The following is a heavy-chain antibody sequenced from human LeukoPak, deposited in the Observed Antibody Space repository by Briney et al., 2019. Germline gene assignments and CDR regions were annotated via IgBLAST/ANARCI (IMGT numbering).Heavy chain of an antibody. J-gene: IGHJ6*03. Sequence: ASVRVSCKASGYTFSSYVMNWVRQAPGQGLEWMGWMNPNSGNTGYAQKFQGRVTITRNTSISTAYMELSSLRSEDTAVYYCARGALDIVVVPAATDYYYYMDVWGKGTTVTVSS. CDR1: GYTFSSYV. V-gene: IGHV1-8*03. CDR3: ARGALDIVVVPAATDYYYYMDV. CDR2: MNPNSGNT. D-gene: IGHD2-2*03.